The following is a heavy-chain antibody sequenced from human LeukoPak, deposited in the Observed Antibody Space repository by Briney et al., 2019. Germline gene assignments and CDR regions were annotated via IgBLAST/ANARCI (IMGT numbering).Heavy chain of an antibody. D-gene: IGHD3-10*01. CDR3: AKDYYGSGSYFYNYYYMDV. V-gene: IGHV3-23*01. Sequence: GGSLRLSCAASGFTFSSYAMSWARQAPGKGLEWVSAISGSGGSTYSADSVKGRFTISRDNSKNTLYLQMNSLRAEDTAVYYCAKDYYGSGSYFYNYYYMDVWGKGTTVSVSS. CDR1: GFTFSSYA. J-gene: IGHJ6*03. CDR2: ISGSGGST.